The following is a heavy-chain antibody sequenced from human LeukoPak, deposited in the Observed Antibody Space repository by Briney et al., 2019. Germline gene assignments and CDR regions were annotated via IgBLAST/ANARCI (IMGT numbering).Heavy chain of an antibody. CDR3: ARDGRAVAFDI. CDR2: ISSSGSTI. D-gene: IGHD6-19*01. CDR1: GFTFSSYE. Sequence: GGSLRPSCAASGFTFSSYEMNWVRQALGKGLEWVSYISSSGSTIYYADSVKGRFTISRDNAKNSLYLQMNSLKVEDTAVYYCARDGRAVAFDIWGRGTVVSVSS. V-gene: IGHV3-48*03. J-gene: IGHJ3*02.